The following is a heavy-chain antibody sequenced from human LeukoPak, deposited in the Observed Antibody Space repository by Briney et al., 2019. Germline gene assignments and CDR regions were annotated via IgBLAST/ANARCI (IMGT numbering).Heavy chain of an antibody. D-gene: IGHD3-16*02. CDR3: ARDQGVYGYVWGSYRPLLYFDY. CDR2: ISSSSSTI. CDR1: GFTFSSYS. V-gene: IGHV3-48*02. J-gene: IGHJ4*02. Sequence: GGSLRLSCAASGFTFSSYSMNWVRQAPGKGLEWVSYISSSSSTIYYADSVKGRFTISRDNAKNSLYLQMNSLRDEDTAVYYCARDQGVYGYVWGSYRPLLYFDYWGQGTLVTVSS.